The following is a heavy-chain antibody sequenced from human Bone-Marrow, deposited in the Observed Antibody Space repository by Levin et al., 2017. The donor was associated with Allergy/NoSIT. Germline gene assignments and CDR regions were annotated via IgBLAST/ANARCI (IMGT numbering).Heavy chain of an antibody. CDR3: ARDRGTSWQNWFEP. CDR2: ISGGGAST. D-gene: IGHD6-13*01. V-gene: IGHV3-23*01. Sequence: PGGSLRLSCTASGFTFSSYAMSWVRQAPGKGLEWVSTISGGGASTYYADSVKGRFTISRDNSKSTLYLQMNSLRAEDTAIYYCARDRGTSWQNWFEPWGQGTLVTVSS. CDR1: GFTFSSYA. J-gene: IGHJ5*02.